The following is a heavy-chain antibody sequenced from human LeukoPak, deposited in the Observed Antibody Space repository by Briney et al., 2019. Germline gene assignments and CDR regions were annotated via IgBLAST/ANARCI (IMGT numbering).Heavy chain of an antibody. J-gene: IGHJ3*02. Sequence: PGGSLRLSCAASGFTCSTYTMNWVRQAPGKGLEWLAYITVSSTTYYADSVQGRFTISRDNAKNSLHLQMNSLRDEDTAVYYCARGDTLSDLNAFDIWGQGTMVTVSP. V-gene: IGHV3-48*02. CDR3: ARGDTLSDLNAFDI. CDR1: GFTCSTYT. CDR2: ITVSSTT.